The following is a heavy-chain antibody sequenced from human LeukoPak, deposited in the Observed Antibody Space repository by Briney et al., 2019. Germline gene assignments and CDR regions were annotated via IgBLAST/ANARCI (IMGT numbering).Heavy chain of an antibody. CDR3: ARGVGATPWFDP. J-gene: IGHJ5*02. D-gene: IGHD1-26*01. V-gene: IGHV4-34*01. CDR1: GGSFSGYY. Sequence: SETLSLTCAVYGGSFSGYYWSWIRQPPGKGLEWIGEINHSGSTNYNPSLKSRVTISVDTSKNQFSLKLSSVTAADTAVYYCARGVGATPWFDPWGQGTLVTVSS. CDR2: INHSGST.